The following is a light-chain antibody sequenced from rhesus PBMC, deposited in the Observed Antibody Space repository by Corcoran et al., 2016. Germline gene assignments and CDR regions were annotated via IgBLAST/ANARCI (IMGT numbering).Light chain of an antibody. CDR3: RQDYSVPPFT. V-gene: IGKV3-17*03. CDR2: DAS. CDR1: QSVNSR. J-gene: IGKJ3*01. Sequence: EIVMTQSPATLSLSPGERATLSCRASQSVNSRLAWYQQKPGQAPRLLVYDASRRATGNPDRFSGSVSGIEFTITISCLESEDVGVYSCRQDYSVPPFTFGPGTKLDIK.